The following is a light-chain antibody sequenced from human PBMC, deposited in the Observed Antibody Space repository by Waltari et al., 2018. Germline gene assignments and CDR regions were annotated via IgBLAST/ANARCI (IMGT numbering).Light chain of an antibody. CDR1: HLGHKF. V-gene: IGLV3-1*01. CDR2: EDK. J-gene: IGLJ3*02. CDR3: QTWDGTTAV. Sequence: SYELTQPPSVSVSPGQTASITSSGDHLGHKFASWYQQKPGQSPVVVIYEDKKRPSGLPERFSGSNSGNAATLTISGTQAVDEADYYCQTWDGTTAVFGGGTKLTVL.